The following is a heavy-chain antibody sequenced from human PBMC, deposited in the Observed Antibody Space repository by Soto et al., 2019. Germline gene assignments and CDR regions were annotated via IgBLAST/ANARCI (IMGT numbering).Heavy chain of an antibody. D-gene: IGHD2-2*01. J-gene: IGHJ3*02. V-gene: IGHV1-2*04. CDR2: INPNSGGT. CDR1: GYTFTGYY. CDR3: ARGGLSSTRNFNDAFDI. Sequence: RASVKVSCKASGYTFTGYYMHWVRQAPGQGLEWMGWINPNSGGTNYAQKFQGWVTMTRDTSISTAYMELSRLRSDDTAVYYCARGGLSSTRNFNDAFDIWGQGTMVTVS.